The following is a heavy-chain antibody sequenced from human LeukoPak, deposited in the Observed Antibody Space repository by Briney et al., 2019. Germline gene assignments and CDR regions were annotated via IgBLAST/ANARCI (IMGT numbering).Heavy chain of an antibody. D-gene: IGHD3-22*01. V-gene: IGHV1-2*02. Sequence: GSVKVSCKASGYTFTSYGISWVRQAPGQGLEWMGWINPNSGGTNYAQKFQGRVTMTRDTSISTAYMELSRLRSDDTAVYYCATPIYDSSGYYWVFDYWGQGTLVTVSS. CDR2: INPNSGGT. CDR3: ATPIYDSSGYYWVFDY. J-gene: IGHJ4*02. CDR1: GYTFTSYG.